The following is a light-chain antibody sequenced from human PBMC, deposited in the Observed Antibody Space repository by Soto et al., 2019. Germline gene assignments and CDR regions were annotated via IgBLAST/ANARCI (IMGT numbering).Light chain of an antibody. CDR2: KAS. Sequence: DIQMTQSPSTLSASVRDRVTITCRASQSINNYLAWYQQKPGKAPKLFIYKASTLESGVPSRFSGSGSGTEFTLSISSLQPDDFATYFCQQYESFPRTFGQGTKVEIK. CDR1: QSINNY. CDR3: QQYESFPRT. V-gene: IGKV1-5*03. J-gene: IGKJ1*01.